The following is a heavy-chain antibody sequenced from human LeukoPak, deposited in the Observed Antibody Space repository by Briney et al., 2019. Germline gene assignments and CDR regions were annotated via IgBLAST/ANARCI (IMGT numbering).Heavy chain of an antibody. V-gene: IGHV3-15*01. D-gene: IGHD3-16*01. J-gene: IGHJ5*01. CDR3: MNGGHYGDS. CDR1: GFTFSNTW. Sequence: GGSLRLSCAASGFTFSNTWMSWVRQAPGKGLEWVGRIKSETDGGTTDYAAPVKGRFTISRDDSKTTLYLQMNGLKTEDTAVYYCMNGGHYGDSWGQGTLVTVSS. CDR2: IKSETDGGTT.